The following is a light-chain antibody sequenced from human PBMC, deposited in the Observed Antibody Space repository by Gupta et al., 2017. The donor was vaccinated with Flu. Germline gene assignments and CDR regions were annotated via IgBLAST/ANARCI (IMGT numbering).Light chain of an antibody. J-gene: IGKJ4*01. V-gene: IGKV3-20*01. CDR3: QQYGSSSPPLT. CDR1: KSVGGTY. CDR2: SVS. Sequence: LSLSPGERATLSCRASKSVGGTYLAWYQQKSGQAPRLLIYSVSSRAIGTPDRFSCSGSGTDFTLTISRLEPEDFAVYYCQQYGSSSPPLTFGGGTXVDIK.